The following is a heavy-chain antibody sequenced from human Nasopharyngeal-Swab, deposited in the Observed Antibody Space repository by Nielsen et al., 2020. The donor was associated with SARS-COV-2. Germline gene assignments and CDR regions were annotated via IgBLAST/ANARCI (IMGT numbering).Heavy chain of an antibody. J-gene: IGHJ5*02. CDR3: ARGVTAIRRGDNWFDP. CDR1: GGSISGGGYY. V-gene: IGHV4-31*03. D-gene: IGHD2-21*02. Sequence: SETLSLTCTVSGGSISGGGYYWSWIRQHPGKGLEWIGYIYYSGSTYYNPSLKSRVTISVDTSKNQFSLKLSSVTAADTAVYYCARGVTAIRRGDNWFDPWGQGTLVTVSS. CDR2: IYYSGST.